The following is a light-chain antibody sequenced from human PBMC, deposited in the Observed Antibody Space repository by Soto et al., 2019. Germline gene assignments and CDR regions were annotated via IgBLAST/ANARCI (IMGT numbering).Light chain of an antibody. CDR2: DAS. Sequence: EIVLTQSPATLSLSPGERATLSCRASQSVRTFLAWYQQKPGQAPRLLIYDASKRATGIPDRFSGSVSGTDFTLTIRSLEPEDFAVYYGQQRSTWPPALSFGGGTKVDI. J-gene: IGKJ4*01. CDR3: QQRSTWPPALS. CDR1: QSVRTF. V-gene: IGKV3-11*01.